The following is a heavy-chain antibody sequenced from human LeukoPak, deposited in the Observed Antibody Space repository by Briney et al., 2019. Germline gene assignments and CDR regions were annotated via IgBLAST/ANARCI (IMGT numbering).Heavy chain of an antibody. D-gene: IGHD4-23*01. CDR3: AKDPRWELPYDAFDI. Sequence: GGALRLSCAASEFSVGSNYMTWVRQAPGKGLEWVSLIYSRVRTYYADSGKGRFNISRDKSKNTLYLQMNSLRAEDTAVYYCAKDPRWELPYDAFDIWGQGTMVTVSS. CDR1: EFSVGSNY. V-gene: IGHV3-66*01. J-gene: IGHJ3*02. CDR2: IYSRVRT.